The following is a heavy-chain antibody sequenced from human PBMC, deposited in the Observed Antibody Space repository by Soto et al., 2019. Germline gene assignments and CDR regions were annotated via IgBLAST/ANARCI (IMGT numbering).Heavy chain of an antibody. Sequence: SQTLSLTCTVSGGSINTFYWSWVRQPAGKGLEWIGRIFSSGSTSFNPSLESRVAMSVDTSKNHFSLNLSSVTAADMAVYYCAREGSYSAYNFAHGIQLWSFDFLGQGALVTVSS. CDR3: AREGSYSAYNFAHGIQLWSFDF. V-gene: IGHV4-4*07. CDR1: GGSINTFY. CDR2: IFSSGST. D-gene: IGHD5-12*01. J-gene: IGHJ4*02.